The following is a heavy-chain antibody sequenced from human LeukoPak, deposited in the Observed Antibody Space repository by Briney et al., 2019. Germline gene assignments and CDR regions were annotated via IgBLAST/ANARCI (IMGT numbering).Heavy chain of an antibody. CDR3: ARRRGDWNYAWYFDL. CDR1: GGSISSSSYY. J-gene: IGHJ2*01. Sequence: SETLSLTCTVSGGSISSSSYYWGWIRRPPGKGLEWIGSIYYSGSTYYNPSLKSRVTISVDTSKNQFSLKLSSVTAADTAVYYCARRRGDWNYAWYFDLWGRGTLVTVSS. CDR2: IYYSGST. D-gene: IGHD1-7*01. V-gene: IGHV4-39*01.